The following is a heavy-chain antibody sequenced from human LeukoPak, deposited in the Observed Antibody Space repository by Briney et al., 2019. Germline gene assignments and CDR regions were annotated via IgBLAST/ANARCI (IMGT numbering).Heavy chain of an antibody. CDR1: GFTFSDSY. Sequence: GGSLRLSCAASGFTFSDSYMTWIRQAPGKGLEWVSYISNSGSSIYYADSVKGRFTITRDNAKNSLYLQMNSLGAEDTAVYYCARGADNSGSFVILDYWGQGTLVTVSS. CDR3: ARGADNSGSFVILDY. CDR2: ISNSGSSI. J-gene: IGHJ4*02. D-gene: IGHD3-10*01. V-gene: IGHV3-11*04.